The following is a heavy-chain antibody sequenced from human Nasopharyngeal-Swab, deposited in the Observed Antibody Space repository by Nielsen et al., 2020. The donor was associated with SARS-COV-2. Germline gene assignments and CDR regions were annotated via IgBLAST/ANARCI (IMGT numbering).Heavy chain of an antibody. J-gene: IGHJ4*02. D-gene: IGHD1-26*01. Sequence: ASVHVSRQASRYTLPSHGFSWVRQAPGPGLEWVGWISGNIGTTNYAQNLPGRVTMTTDTSTSTAYMELRNLRSDDTAVYYCARGSTLIDYWGQGTLVTVSS. CDR3: ARGSTLIDY. CDR1: RYTLPSHG. V-gene: IGHV1-18*01. CDR2: ISGNIGTT.